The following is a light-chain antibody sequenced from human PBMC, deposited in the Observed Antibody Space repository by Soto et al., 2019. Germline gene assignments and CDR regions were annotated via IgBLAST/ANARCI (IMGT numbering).Light chain of an antibody. V-gene: IGKV1-5*03. CDR2: KAS. J-gene: IGKJ1*01. Sequence: DIQMTQSPSTLSGSVGDRVTITCRPGRIISSWLAWYQQKPGKAPKLLIYKASTLKSGVPSRFSGSGSGTEFTLTISSLQPDDFATYYCQHYNSYSEAFGQGTKVELK. CDR1: RIISSW. CDR3: QHYNSYSEA.